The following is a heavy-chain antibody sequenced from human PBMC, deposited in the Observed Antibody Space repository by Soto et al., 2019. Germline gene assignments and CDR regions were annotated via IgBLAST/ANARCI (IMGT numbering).Heavy chain of an antibody. D-gene: IGHD4-17*01. J-gene: IGHJ6*02. V-gene: IGHV5-10-1*01. CDR3: ARHRMTTVKSYYYYYGMDV. Sequence: PGESLKISCKGSGYSFTSYWISWVRQMPGKGLEWMGRIDPSDSYTNYSPSFQGHVTISADKSISTAYLQWSSLKASDTAMYYCARHRMTTVKSYYYYYGMDVWGQGPTVTGSS. CDR1: GYSFTSYW. CDR2: IDPSDSYT.